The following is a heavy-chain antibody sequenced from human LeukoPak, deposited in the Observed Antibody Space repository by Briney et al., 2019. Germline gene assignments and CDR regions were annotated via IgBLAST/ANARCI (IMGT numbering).Heavy chain of an antibody. J-gene: IGHJ4*02. D-gene: IGHD5-24*01. CDR1: GYSFANYW. CDR2: IYPGDSDT. V-gene: IGHV5-51*01. CDR3: ARRKGDGYNSPFDF. Sequence: GESLKISCKGSGYSFANYWIGWVRQMPARGLEWMGIIYPGDSDTRYSPSFQGQVTISADKSISTAYLQWSSLQASDTAMYYCARRKGDGYNSPFDFWGQGTLVTVSP.